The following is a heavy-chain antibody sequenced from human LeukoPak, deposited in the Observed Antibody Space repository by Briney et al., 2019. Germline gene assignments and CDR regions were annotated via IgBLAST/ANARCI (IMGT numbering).Heavy chain of an antibody. CDR3: ARGLGYSSSIDY. Sequence: SETLSLACAVYGGSFSGYYWSWIRQPPGKGLEWIGEINHSGSTNYNPSLKSRVTISVDTSKNQFSLKLSSVTAADTAVYYCARGLGYSSSIDYWGQGTLVTVSS. CDR2: INHSGST. J-gene: IGHJ4*02. CDR1: GGSFSGYY. D-gene: IGHD6-13*01. V-gene: IGHV4-34*01.